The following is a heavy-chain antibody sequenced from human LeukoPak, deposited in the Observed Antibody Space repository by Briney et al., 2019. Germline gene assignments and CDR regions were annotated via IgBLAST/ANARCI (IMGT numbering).Heavy chain of an antibody. D-gene: IGHD5-18*01. CDR1: GFTFSSYS. V-gene: IGHV3-21*01. Sequence: PGGSLRLSCAASGFTFSSYSMNWVRQAPGKGLEWVSSISSSSSYIYYADSVKGRFTISRDNAKNSLYLQMNSLRAEDTAVYYCARTASKRYSYGDYWGQGTLVTVSS. J-gene: IGHJ4*02. CDR2: ISSSSSYI. CDR3: ARTASKRYSYGDY.